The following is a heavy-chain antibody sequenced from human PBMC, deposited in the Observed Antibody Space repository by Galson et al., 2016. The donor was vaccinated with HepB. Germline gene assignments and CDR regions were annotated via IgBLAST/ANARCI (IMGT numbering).Heavy chain of an antibody. CDR3: AKDGNGEQRPYYCDY. CDR2: ISGSGNDR. V-gene: IGHV3-23*01. J-gene: IGHJ4*02. CDR1: GFTFDSYA. D-gene: IGHD1/OR15-1a*01. Sequence: SLRLSCAASGFTFDSYAMTRVRQAPAKGLEWVSAISGSGNDRYYADSVKGRFTISRDNSKNTLYLQMNNVTVDDTAVYFCAKDGNGEQRPYYCDYWGQGIRVTVSS.